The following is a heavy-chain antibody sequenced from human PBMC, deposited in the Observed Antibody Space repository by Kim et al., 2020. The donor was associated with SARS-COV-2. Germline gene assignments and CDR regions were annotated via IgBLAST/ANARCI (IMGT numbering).Heavy chain of an antibody. V-gene: IGHV2-5*02. CDR3: AHTYYDYIWGSYRIVGSQYYFDY. CDR2: IYWDDDK. J-gene: IGHJ4*02. CDR1: GFSLSTSGVG. Sequence: SGPTLVNPTQTLTLTCTFSGFSLSTSGVGVGWIRQPPGKALEWLALIYWDDDKRYSPSLKSRLTITKDTSKNQVVLTMTNMDPVDTATYYCAHTYYDYIWGSYRIVGSQYYFDYWGQGTLVTVSS. D-gene: IGHD3-16*02.